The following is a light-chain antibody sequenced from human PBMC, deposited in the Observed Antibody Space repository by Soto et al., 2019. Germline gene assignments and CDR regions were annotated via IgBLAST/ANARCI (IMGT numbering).Light chain of an antibody. V-gene: IGKV3-15*01. Sequence: ERVMMEAPRTLYVSTGERATLSCRASQSVRSDLAWYQHKPGQAPRLLIYGASTRATGIPVRFSGSGSGTEFTLTISSLQSEHFAVYYCQARTKRPLTFGGGTKV. CDR1: QSVRSD. J-gene: IGKJ4*01. CDR2: GAS. CDR3: QARTKRPLT.